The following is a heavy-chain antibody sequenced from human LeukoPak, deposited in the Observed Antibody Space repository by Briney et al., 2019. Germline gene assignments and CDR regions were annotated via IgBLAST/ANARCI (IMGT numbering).Heavy chain of an antibody. Sequence: PGGSLRLSCAASGFTFGSYGMNWVRQAPGKGLEWLAYISSVSNAVYYADSVRGRFTISRDNAKNSLYLQMNSLRAEDTAVYYCAKWVGTLGSLDYWGQGTLVTVSS. D-gene: IGHD4-23*01. CDR1: GFTFGSYG. V-gene: IGHV3-48*04. CDR3: AKWVGTLGSLDY. J-gene: IGHJ4*02. CDR2: ISSVSNAV.